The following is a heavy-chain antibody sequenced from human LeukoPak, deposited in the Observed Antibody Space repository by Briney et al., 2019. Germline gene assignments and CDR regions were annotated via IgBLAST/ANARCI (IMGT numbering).Heavy chain of an antibody. CDR2: IYYSGST. J-gene: IGHJ4*02. Sequence: ASETLSLTCTVSGGSISSYYWSWIRQPPGKGLEWIGYIYYSGSTNYNPSLKSRVTISVKTSKNQFSLKLRSVTAADTAVYYCARVTGYTIEDYFDYWGQGTLVTVSS. D-gene: IGHD3-9*01. CDR3: ARVTGYTIEDYFDY. V-gene: IGHV4-59*01. CDR1: GGSISSYY.